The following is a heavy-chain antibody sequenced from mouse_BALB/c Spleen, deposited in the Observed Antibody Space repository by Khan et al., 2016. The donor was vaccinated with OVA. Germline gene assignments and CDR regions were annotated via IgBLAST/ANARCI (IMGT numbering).Heavy chain of an antibody. CDR1: GFTFSSFS. D-gene: IGHD2-2*01. CDR3: ARSNYGSFAY. V-gene: IGHV5-9*03. J-gene: IGHJ3*01. Sequence: EVELVESGGGLVKPGGSLKLSCAASGFTFSSFSMSWVRQTLEKRLEWVATISSGGDNTYYPDSVKGRFTISRDNATNDLFLQMSSLRSEDTALYDCARSNYGSFAYWGQGTLVTVSA. CDR2: ISSGGDNT.